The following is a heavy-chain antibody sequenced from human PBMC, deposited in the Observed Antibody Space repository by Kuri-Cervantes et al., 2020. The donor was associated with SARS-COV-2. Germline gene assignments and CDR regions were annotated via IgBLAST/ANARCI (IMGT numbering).Heavy chain of an antibody. CDR3: ARGPDDWLSTDPYYYYYMDV. CDR2: IGTAGDT. Sequence: GESLKISRAASGFTFSSYDMHWVRQATGKGLEWVSAIGTAGDTYYPGSVKGRFTISRDNAKNSLYLQMNSLRAEDTAVYYCARGPDDWLSTDPYYYYYMDVWGKGTTVTVSS. J-gene: IGHJ6*03. CDR1: GFTFSSYD. D-gene: IGHD3-9*01. V-gene: IGHV3-13*01.